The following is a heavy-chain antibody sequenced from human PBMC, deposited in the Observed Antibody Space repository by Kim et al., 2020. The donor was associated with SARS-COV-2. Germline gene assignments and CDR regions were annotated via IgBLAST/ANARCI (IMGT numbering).Heavy chain of an antibody. V-gene: IGHV5-51*01. J-gene: IGHJ5*02. CDR3: ARHFRDRGVVRGEGFWFDP. CDR2: IYPGDSDT. D-gene: IGHD3-10*01. Sequence: GESLKISCKGSGYSFTSYWIGWVRQMPGKGLEWMGIIYPGDSDTRYSPSFQGQVTISADKSISTAYLQWSSLKASDTAMYYCARHFRDRGVVRGEGFWFDPWGQGTLVTVSS. CDR1: GYSFTSYW.